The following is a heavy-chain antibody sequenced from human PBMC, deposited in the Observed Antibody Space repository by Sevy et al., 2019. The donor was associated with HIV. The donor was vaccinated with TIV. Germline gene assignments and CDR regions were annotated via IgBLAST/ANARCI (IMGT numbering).Heavy chain of an antibody. J-gene: IGHJ6*02. D-gene: IGHD2-2*01. Sequence: GGSLRLSCTASGFTFGDYAMNWFRQAPGKGLEWVGFIRSKAYGGTTEYAASVKGRFTISRDDSKSIAYLQMNSLKTEDTAVYYCTRGRYCSSTSCYADYYYYGMDVWGQGTTVTVSS. CDR1: GFTFGDYA. CDR3: TRGRYCSSTSCYADYYYYGMDV. V-gene: IGHV3-49*03. CDR2: IRSKAYGGTT.